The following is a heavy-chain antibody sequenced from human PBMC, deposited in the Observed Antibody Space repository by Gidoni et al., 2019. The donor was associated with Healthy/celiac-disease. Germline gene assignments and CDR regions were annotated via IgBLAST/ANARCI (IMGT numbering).Heavy chain of an antibody. V-gene: IGHV1-18*01. Sequence: QVQLVQSVAEVKKPGASVTVSCKASGYTFTSYGISGVRQAPGQGLWVMGWISAYHGNTNYAHKLQCRVTMTTDTSTSTAYMELRSLRSEDTAVYYCARRKWLVIDYWCQGTRVTVSS. CDR3: ARRKWLVIDY. CDR2: ISAYHGNT. D-gene: IGHD6-19*01. J-gene: IGHJ4*02. CDR1: GYTFTSYG.